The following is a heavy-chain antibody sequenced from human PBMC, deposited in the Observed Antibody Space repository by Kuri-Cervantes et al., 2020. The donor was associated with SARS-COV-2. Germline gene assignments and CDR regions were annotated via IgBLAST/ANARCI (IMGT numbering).Heavy chain of an antibody. CDR3: ATGLSSGWYYANPGHYFDY. J-gene: IGHJ4*02. CDR1: GFTFSDYY. Sequence: GESLKISCAASGFTFSDYYMSWIRQAPGKGLEWVSYISSSGSTIYYADSVKGRFTISRDNAKNSLYLQMNSLRAEDTAVYYCATGLSSGWYYANPGHYFDYWGQGTLVTVSS. CDR2: ISSSGSTI. D-gene: IGHD6-19*01. V-gene: IGHV3-11*04.